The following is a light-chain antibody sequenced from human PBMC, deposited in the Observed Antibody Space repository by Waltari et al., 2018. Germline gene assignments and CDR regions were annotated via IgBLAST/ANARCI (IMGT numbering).Light chain of an antibody. Sequence: DIQMTQSPSSLSASVGDRVTITCRASQSISHYLNWYQQKPQKAPTLLMFGSSSLQSSVPSRFSGSGSGTDFTLTINNLQPEDFATYYCQQSYSSPWTFGQGTRVEIK. V-gene: IGKV1-39*01. CDR2: GSS. CDR1: QSISHY. J-gene: IGKJ1*01. CDR3: QQSYSSPWT.